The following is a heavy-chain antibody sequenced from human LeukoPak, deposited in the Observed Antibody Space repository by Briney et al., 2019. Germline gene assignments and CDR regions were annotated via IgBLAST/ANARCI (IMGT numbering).Heavy chain of an antibody. J-gene: IGHJ4*02. CDR3: ARGQGTVTTH. D-gene: IGHD4-17*01. CDR1: GGSISSSSYY. CDR2: INHSGSA. V-gene: IGHV4-39*07. Sequence: TSETLSLTCTVSGGSISSSSYYWTWIRQPPGKGLEWIGEINHSGSANYNPSLKSRVTISLDTSKNQFSLKLSSVTAADTAVYYCARGQGTVTTHWGQGTLVTVSS.